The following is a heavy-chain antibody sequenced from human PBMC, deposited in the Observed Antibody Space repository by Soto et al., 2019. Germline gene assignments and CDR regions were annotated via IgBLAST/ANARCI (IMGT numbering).Heavy chain of an antibody. V-gene: IGHV4-59*01. CDR1: GDSMIGSY. CDR2: IYNSGAT. CDR3: VRNKVTTMRFFDF. Sequence: PSETLSLTCSVSGDSMIGSYWTWIRQPPGHGLQWLGYIYNSGATAYNSSLKSRISVSIDTPNNRFSLNLRSVTAADTAVYYCVRNKVTTMRFFDFWGPGKMVTVSS. J-gene: IGHJ4*02. D-gene: IGHD4-17*01.